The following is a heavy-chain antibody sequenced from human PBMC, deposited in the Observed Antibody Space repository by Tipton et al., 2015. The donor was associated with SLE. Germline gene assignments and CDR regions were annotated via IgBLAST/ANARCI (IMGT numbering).Heavy chain of an antibody. J-gene: IGHJ2*01. CDR3: AREVEDTTDWYFDL. CDR2: ISSSGTTI. D-gene: IGHD2-15*01. Sequence: SLRLSCAASGFTFSSYEMNWVRQAPGKGLEWVSYISSSGTTIYYADSVKGRFTISRDNSKNTLYLQMNSLRPEDTAVYYCAREVEDTTDWYFDLWGRGTLVTVSS. CDR1: GFTFSSYE. V-gene: IGHV3-48*03.